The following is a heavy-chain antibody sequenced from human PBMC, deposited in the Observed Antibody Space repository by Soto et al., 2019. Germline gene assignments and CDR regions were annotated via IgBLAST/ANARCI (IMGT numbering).Heavy chain of an antibody. V-gene: IGHV3-23*01. Sequence: QPGGSLRLSCAASGFTFSIYAMSWVRQAPGKGLEWVSALSGSGRSTYYADSVRGRFTISKENSKNTLYLQMNSLRAEDTAVYYCTKWPHGGYCSSTSCYSATDGMDVWGQGTTVTVSS. CDR2: LSGSGRST. D-gene: IGHD2-2*01. CDR3: TKWPHGGYCSSTSCYSATDGMDV. CDR1: GFTFSIYA. J-gene: IGHJ6*02.